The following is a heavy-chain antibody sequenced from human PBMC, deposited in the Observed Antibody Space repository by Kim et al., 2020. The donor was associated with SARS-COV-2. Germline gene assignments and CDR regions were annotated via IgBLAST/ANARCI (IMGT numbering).Heavy chain of an antibody. CDR1: GFTFSSFW. Sequence: GGSLRLSCAASGFTFSSFWMTWVRQAPGKGLEWVANIRPDGSEEQYVDSVKGRFIISRDNAKNSLFLQMNSLRAEDTAIYYCATSYSYAFDNWAQGTLVT. V-gene: IGHV3-7*01. D-gene: IGHD5-18*01. CDR3: ATSYSYAFDN. CDR2: IRPDGSEE. J-gene: IGHJ4*02.